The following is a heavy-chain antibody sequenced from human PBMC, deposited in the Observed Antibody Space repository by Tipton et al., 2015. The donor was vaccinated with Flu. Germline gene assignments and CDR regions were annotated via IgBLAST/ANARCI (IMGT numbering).Heavy chain of an antibody. V-gene: IGHV4-38-2*01. CDR2: VHNTGTT. CDR1: GYSIRENFY. Sequence: TLSLTCVVSGYSIRENFYWGWVRQSPGKGLEWIGSVHNTGTTFYNPSLRSRVTMSIDTFKNQFSLKLSSVTAADTAVYYCARSTYYYGSGSSDYWGQGTLVTVSS. D-gene: IGHD3-10*01. CDR3: ARSTYYYGSGSSDY. J-gene: IGHJ4*02.